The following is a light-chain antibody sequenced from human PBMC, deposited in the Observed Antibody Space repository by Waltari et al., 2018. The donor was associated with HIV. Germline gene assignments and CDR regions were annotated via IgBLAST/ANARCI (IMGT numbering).Light chain of an antibody. CDR2: KDS. V-gene: IGLV3-25*03. Sequence: SYELAQTPSVSVSPGPTARTTCPGDALPTPSAYWYQQKHGQDPVLVIYKDSERPSGIPERFSGYSSGTTVTLTISGVQAEDEADYYCQSADSSDTYVVFGGGTKLTVL. CDR3: QSADSSDTYVV. J-gene: IGLJ2*01. CDR1: ALPTPS.